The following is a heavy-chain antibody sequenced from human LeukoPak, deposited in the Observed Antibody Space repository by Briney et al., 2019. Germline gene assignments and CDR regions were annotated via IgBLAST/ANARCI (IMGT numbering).Heavy chain of an antibody. V-gene: IGHV3-15*01. CDR1: GFTFNYAW. CDR3: TTAPSGYAYMNGWHLDY. D-gene: IGHD5-18*01. Sequence: GGSLRLSCAASGFTFNYAWMSWVRQAPGKGLEWVGRIKSKTDGETTDYAAPVKGRFTISRDDSKNTLYLQMNGLKTEDTALYYCTTAPSGYAYMNGWHLDYWGQGALVTVSS. J-gene: IGHJ4*02. CDR2: IKSKTDGETT.